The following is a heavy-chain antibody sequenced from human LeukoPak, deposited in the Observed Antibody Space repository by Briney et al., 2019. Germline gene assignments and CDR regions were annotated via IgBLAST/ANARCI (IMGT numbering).Heavy chain of an antibody. CDR2: ISYDGSSK. J-gene: IGHJ4*02. CDR3: AREMPTTETFDY. V-gene: IGHV3-30-3*01. CDR1: GFTFSGCV. D-gene: IGHD5-24*01. Sequence: PGGSLRLSCAASGFTFSGCVMHWVRQAPGKGLEWVAVISYDGSSKYYADSVQGRFTISRDSSNNTLYLQMNSLRVEDTSVYYCAREMPTTETFDYWGQGALVTVPS.